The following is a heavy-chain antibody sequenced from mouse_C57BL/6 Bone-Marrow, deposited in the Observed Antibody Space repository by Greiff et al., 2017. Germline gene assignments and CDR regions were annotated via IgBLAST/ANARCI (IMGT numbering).Heavy chain of an antibody. CDR3: ARTSITTVVDY. D-gene: IGHD1-1*01. J-gene: IGHJ2*01. Sequence: VQLQQPGAELVRPGSSVKLSCKASGYTFTSYWMHWVKQRPIQGLEWIGNIDPSDSETHYNQKFKDKATLTVDKSSSTAYMQLSSLTSEDSAVYYCARTSITTVVDYWGQGTTRTVAS. CDR2: IDPSDSET. CDR1: GYTFTSYW. V-gene: IGHV1-52*01.